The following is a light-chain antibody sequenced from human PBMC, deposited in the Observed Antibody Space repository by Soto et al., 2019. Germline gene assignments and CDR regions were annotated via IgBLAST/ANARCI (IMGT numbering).Light chain of an antibody. J-gene: IGLJ7*01. CDR2: STN. V-gene: IGLV8-61*01. CDR3: VLYIARGLL. Sequence: QTVVTQEPWFSVSPGGTVTLTCGLSSGSVSTTYYPSWYQQTPGQAPRTLIYSTNSRSPGVPDHFSGSILGNKAALTITGAQADDESDYYCVLYIARGLLFGGGTQLTVL. CDR1: SGSVSTTYY.